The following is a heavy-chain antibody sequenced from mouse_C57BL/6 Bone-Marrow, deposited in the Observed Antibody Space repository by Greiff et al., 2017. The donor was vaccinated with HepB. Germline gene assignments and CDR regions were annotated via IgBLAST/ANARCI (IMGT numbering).Heavy chain of an antibody. J-gene: IGHJ4*01. V-gene: IGHV1-55*01. CDR2: IYPGSGST. CDR1: GYTFTSYW. CDR3: ARLPRMITRAMDY. Sequence: QVQLQQPGAELVKPGASVKMSCKASGYTFTSYWITWVKQRPGQGLEWIGDIYPGSGSTNYNEKFKSKATLTVDTSSSTAYMQLSSLTSEDSAVYYCARLPRMITRAMDYWGQGTSVTVSS. D-gene: IGHD2-4*01.